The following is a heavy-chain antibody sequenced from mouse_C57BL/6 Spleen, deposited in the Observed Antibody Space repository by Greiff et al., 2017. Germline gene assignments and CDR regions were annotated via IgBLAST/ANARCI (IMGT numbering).Heavy chain of an antibody. J-gene: IGHJ4*01. Sequence: VQRVESGAELARPGASVKLSCKASGYTFTSYGISWVKQRTGQGLEWIGEIYPRSGNTYYNEKFKGKATLTADKSSSTAYMELRSLTSEDSAVYFCARTGYYVPYYAMDYWGQGTSVTVSS. CDR3: ARTGYYVPYYAMDY. CDR1: GYTFTSYG. CDR2: IYPRSGNT. V-gene: IGHV1-81*01. D-gene: IGHD2-3*01.